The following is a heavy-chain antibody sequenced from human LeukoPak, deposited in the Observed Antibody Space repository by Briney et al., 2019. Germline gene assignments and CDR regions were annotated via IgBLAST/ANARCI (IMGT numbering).Heavy chain of an antibody. CDR2: IKQDGSEK. CDR1: GLTCRSYW. Sequence: PGGTLRLSCAASGLTCRSYWMSWVRQAPGKGLEWVANIKQDGSEKYYVDSVKGRFTISRDNAKNSLYLQMNSLRAEDTAVYYCARGRGLDYWGQGTLVTVSS. J-gene: IGHJ4*02. V-gene: IGHV3-7*04. CDR3: ARGRGLDY. D-gene: IGHD3-16*01.